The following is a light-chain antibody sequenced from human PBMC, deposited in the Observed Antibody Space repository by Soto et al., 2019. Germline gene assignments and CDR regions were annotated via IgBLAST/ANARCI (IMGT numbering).Light chain of an antibody. CDR1: QSVSSSY. J-gene: IGKJ1*01. CDR2: GAS. Sequence: EIVLTQSPGTLSLSPGERATLSCRASQSVSSSYLAWYQQKPGQAPRPLIYGASSRAIGIPDRFSGSGSGTDFTLTFSRLEPEGFAVYYCQQYGSSPWTFGQGTKVDIK. CDR3: QQYGSSPWT. V-gene: IGKV3-20*01.